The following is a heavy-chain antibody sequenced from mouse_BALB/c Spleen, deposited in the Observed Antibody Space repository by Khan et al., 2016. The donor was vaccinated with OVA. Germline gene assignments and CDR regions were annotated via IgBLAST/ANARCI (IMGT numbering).Heavy chain of an antibody. V-gene: IGHV1-7*01. Sequence: QVQLQQSGAELAKPGASVKMSCKASGYTFTSYWMHWVKQRPGQGLEWIGYINPSTGYTEYNQKFKDKATLTADKSSSTAYMHLSSLTSEDSAVFYCARGRYGSFAYWGQGTLVTVSA. CDR1: GYTFTSYW. CDR3: ARGRYGSFAY. D-gene: IGHD2-2*01. CDR2: INPSTGYT. J-gene: IGHJ3*01.